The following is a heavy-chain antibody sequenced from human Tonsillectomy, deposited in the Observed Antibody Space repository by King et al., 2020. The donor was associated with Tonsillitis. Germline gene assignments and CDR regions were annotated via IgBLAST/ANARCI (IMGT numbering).Heavy chain of an antibody. J-gene: IGHJ4*02. Sequence: VQLVESGGGVVQPGRSLRLSCETSGYTFGSYGMHWVRQAPGKGLEWVATISYHGTNIHHSDSVKGRFTISRDNSKNTMYLQMNSLRVEDTAVYYCARGRKFLVEGGIDHWGQGTLVTVAS. CDR3: ARGRKFLVEGGIDH. CDR2: ISYHGTNI. CDR1: GYTFGSYG. V-gene: IGHV3-33*05. D-gene: IGHD3-16*01.